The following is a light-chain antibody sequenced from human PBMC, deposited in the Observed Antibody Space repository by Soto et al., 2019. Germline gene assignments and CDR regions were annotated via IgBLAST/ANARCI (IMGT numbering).Light chain of an antibody. CDR2: EGT. V-gene: IGLV2-23*01. J-gene: IGLJ1*01. CDR3: CSYASSSSYV. Sequence: QSALTQPACVSLSPGQSITISCIGTTSDVGGYNLVSWYQQHTAKAPKLLIYEGTQRPSGVSSRFSGSKSGNTASLTISGLQAEDEADYYCCSYASSSSYVFGTGTKVTVL. CDR1: TSDVGGYNL.